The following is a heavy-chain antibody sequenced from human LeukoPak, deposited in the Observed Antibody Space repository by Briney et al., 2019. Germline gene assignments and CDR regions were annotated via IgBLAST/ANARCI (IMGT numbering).Heavy chain of an antibody. J-gene: IGHJ3*02. CDR2: ISGSGGST. CDR1: GFTFSSYA. V-gene: IGHV3-23*01. Sequence: GGSLRLSCAASGFTFSSYAMSWVRQAPGKGLEWVSAISGSGGSTYYADSVKGRFTISRDNSKNTLYLQMNSLRAEDTAVYYCAKEFRFYYGSGSYYNVGAFDIWGLGTMVTVSS. CDR3: AKEFRFYYGSGSYYNVGAFDI. D-gene: IGHD3-10*01.